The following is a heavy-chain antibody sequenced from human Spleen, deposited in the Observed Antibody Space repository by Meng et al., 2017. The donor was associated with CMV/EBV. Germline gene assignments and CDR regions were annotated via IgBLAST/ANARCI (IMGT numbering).Heavy chain of an antibody. CDR3: ARTAPRGGFDY. CDR1: GGSISSYY. V-gene: IGHV4-59*01. Sequence: SETLSLTCTVSGGSISSYYWSWIRQPPGKGLEWIGYIYSIGSTNYNPSLKSRVTISVDTSKNQFSLKLTSVTTTDTAVYYCARTAPRGGFDYWGQGTLVTVSS. J-gene: IGHJ4*02. CDR2: IYSIGST. D-gene: IGHD3-10*01.